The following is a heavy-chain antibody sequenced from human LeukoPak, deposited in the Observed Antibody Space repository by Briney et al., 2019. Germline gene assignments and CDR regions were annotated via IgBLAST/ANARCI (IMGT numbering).Heavy chain of an antibody. Sequence: SETLSLTCSVSGDSIRTSVYYWSWIRQPPGKGLEWIGEINHSGSTNYNPSLKSRVTISVDTSKNQFSLKLSSVTAADTAVYYCARALYVWGSYRYSVYYFDYWGQGTLVTVSS. J-gene: IGHJ4*02. CDR2: INHSGST. D-gene: IGHD3-16*02. CDR1: GDSIRTSVYY. V-gene: IGHV4-34*01. CDR3: ARALYVWGSYRYSVYYFDY.